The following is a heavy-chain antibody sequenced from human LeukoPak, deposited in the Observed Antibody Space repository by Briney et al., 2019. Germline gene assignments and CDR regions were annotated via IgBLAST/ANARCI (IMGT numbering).Heavy chain of an antibody. D-gene: IGHD6-19*01. CDR1: GGSISSSSYY. CDR2: IYYSGST. J-gene: IGHJ4*02. V-gene: IGHV4-39*01. CDR3: ARLPSSGWYLGY. Sequence: PSETLSLTCTVSGGSISSSSYYWGWIRQPPGKGLEWIGSIYYSGSTYYNPSLKSRVTISVDTSKNQFSLKLSSVTAADTAVYYCARLPSSGWYLGYWGQGTLVTVSS.